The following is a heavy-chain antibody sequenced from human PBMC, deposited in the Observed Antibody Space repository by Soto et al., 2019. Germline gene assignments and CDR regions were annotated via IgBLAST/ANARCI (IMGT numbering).Heavy chain of an antibody. CDR2: IKSKAYGGTT. CDR3: TRELYGDYNY. D-gene: IGHD4-17*01. V-gene: IGHV3-49*04. CDR1: GFTFGDYP. J-gene: IGHJ4*02. Sequence: LRLSCTTSGFTFGDYPMTWVRQAPGKGLEWLGFIKSKAYGGTTEYAASVKGRFSISRDDSNSIAYLQMHSLKTEDTAVYYCTRELYGDYNYWGQGTLVTVSS.